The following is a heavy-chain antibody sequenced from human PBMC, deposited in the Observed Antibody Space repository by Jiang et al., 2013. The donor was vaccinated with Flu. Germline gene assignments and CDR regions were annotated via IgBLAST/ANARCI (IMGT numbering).Heavy chain of an antibody. D-gene: IGHD3-3*01. J-gene: IGHJ4*02. CDR3: AKNMALTIFGAGTDY. CDR2: IRYDGNNK. CDR1: GFTFSNYG. V-gene: IGHV3-30*02. Sequence: VQLLESGGGVVQPGGSLRLSCAASGFTFSNYGMHWVRQAPGKGLEWVAFIRYDGNNKDYADYVKGRFIISRDNSKKTLYLQMNSLRAEDTAVYYCAKNMALTIFGAGTDYWGQGTLVTVSS.